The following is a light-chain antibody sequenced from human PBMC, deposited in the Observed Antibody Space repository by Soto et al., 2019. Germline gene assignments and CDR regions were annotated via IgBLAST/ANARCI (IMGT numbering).Light chain of an antibody. J-gene: IGKJ1*01. Sequence: EIVLTQSPGTLSLSPGERATLSCRAGQSVINNYLAWYQQKPGQAPSLLLYGASNRATGIPDRFSGSGSGTDFTLTISRLEPEDFAVYYCQQYGSSQWTFGQGTKVEIK. CDR2: GAS. CDR1: QSVINNY. V-gene: IGKV3-20*01. CDR3: QQYGSSQWT.